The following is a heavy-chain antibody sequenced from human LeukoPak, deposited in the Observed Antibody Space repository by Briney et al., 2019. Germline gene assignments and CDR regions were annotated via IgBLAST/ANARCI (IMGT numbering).Heavy chain of an antibody. D-gene: IGHD2-2*01. CDR1: GFTFSSYG. CDR2: IRYDGSNK. CDR3: AKDSSFFVLVPAASFDY. Sequence: GGSLRLSCAVSGFTFSSYGMHWVGQAPGKGLEWVAFIRYDGSNKYYADSVKGRFTISRDNSKNTLYLQMNSLRAEDTAVYYCAKDSSFFVLVPAASFDYWGQGTLVTVSS. V-gene: IGHV3-30*02. J-gene: IGHJ4*02.